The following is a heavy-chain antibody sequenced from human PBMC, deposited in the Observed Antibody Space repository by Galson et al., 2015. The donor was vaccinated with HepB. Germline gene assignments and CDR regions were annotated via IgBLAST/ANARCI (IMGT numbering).Heavy chain of an antibody. Sequence: SVKVSCKASGFTFSNSAVQWVRQARGQGLEWIGWMVVGGGNTNYAQHFQGRVTITRDMSTSTAYVEVTSLRSEETAVYYCAAESYSSGCCKYDYWGQGTLVTVSS. D-gene: IGHD6-25*01. CDR3: AAESYSSGCCKYDY. CDR1: GFTFSNSA. J-gene: IGHJ4*02. CDR2: MVVGGGNT. V-gene: IGHV1-58*01.